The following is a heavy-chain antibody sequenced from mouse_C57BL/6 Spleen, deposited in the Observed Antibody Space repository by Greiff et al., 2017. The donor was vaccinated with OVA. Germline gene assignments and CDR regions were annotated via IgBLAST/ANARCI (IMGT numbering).Heavy chain of an antibody. CDR3: ARQPNWDGYYFDY. CDR2: ISGGGGNT. D-gene: IGHD4-1*01. J-gene: IGHJ2*01. V-gene: IGHV5-9*01. Sequence: VMLVESGGGLVKPGGSLQLSCAASGFPFSSYTLSLVRPTPEKRLALVATISGGGGNTYYPDSVKGRFTISRDNDKNTLYLQMSSLRSEDTALYYCARQPNWDGYYFDYWGQGTTLTVSS. CDR1: GFPFSSYT.